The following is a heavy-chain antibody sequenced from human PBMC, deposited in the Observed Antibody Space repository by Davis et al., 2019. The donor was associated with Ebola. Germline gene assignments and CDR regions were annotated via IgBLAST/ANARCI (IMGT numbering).Heavy chain of an antibody. CDR2: MNPNSGNT. V-gene: IGHV1-8*01. Sequence: ASVKASCKASGYTFTSYDINWVRQATGQGLEWMGWMNPNSGNTDYAQKFQGRVTMTRNTSISTAYMELSSLRSEDTAVYYCASPLEYSSSSDAFDIWGQGTMVTVSS. CDR3: ASPLEYSSSSDAFDI. CDR1: GYTFTSYD. J-gene: IGHJ3*02. D-gene: IGHD6-6*01.